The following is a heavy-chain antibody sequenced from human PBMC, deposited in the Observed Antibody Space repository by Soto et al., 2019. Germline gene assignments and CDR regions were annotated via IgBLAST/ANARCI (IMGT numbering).Heavy chain of an antibody. Sequence: GASVKVSCKVSGYTLTELSMHWVRQAPGKGLEWMGGFDPEDGETIYAQKFQGRVTMTEDTSASTAYMELSSLRSEDTAVYYCARGRWIFGVVIQPDYYYYYMDVWGKGTTVTVSS. CDR2: FDPEDGET. CDR1: GYTLTELS. CDR3: ARGRWIFGVVIQPDYYYYYMDV. D-gene: IGHD3-3*01. J-gene: IGHJ6*03. V-gene: IGHV1-24*01.